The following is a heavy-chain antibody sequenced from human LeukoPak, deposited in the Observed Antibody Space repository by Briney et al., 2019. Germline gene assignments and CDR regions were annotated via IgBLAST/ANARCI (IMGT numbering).Heavy chain of an antibody. CDR2: IPYDGSNK. J-gene: IGHJ4*02. Sequence: GRSLRLSCAASGFTFSSYAMHWVRQAPGKGLEWVAVIPYDGSNKYYADSVKGRFTISRDNSKNTLYLQMNSLRAEDTAVYYCARDSDSSGSFDYWGQGTLVTVSS. V-gene: IGHV3-30-3*01. CDR3: ARDSDSSGSFDY. CDR1: GFTFSSYA. D-gene: IGHD3-22*01.